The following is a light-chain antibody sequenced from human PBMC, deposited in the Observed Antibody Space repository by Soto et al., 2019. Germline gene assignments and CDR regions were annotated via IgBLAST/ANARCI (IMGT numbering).Light chain of an antibody. J-gene: IGKJ4*01. CDR1: QRLSSSF. Sequence: EIVLTQSPGTVSLSPGERATLSCRASQRLSSSFLAWYQHKSGQAPRLLIYGASSRATGIPDRFSASGSGTDFTLSISRLEPEDFAVYYCHQYGRTPPSFGGGTKVEIK. V-gene: IGKV3-20*01. CDR3: HQYGRTPPS. CDR2: GAS.